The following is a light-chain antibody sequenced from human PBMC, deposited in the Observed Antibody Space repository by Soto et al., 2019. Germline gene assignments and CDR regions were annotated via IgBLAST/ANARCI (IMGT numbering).Light chain of an antibody. CDR1: SSDVGGYNF. Sequence: QSVLTQPRSVSGSPGQSVTISCTGTSSDVGGYNFVSWYQQYPGKVPKLIIYDVSQRPSGVPDRFSASKSDNTASLTISGLQAEDEADYYCCSYAGSSTVFGGGTKVTVL. V-gene: IGLV2-11*01. CDR2: DVS. CDR3: CSYAGSSTV. J-gene: IGLJ2*01.